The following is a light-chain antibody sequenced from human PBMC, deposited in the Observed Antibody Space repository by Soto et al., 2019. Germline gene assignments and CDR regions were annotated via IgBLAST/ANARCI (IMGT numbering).Light chain of an antibody. CDR3: QQSYSTPLT. CDR2: AAS. Sequence: DIQMTQSPSSLSASVGDRVTITCRARQSISSYLNWFQQKPGKTPKLLIYAASTLLSGVPSRVSGSGSGTDFTLTISGLQPEDFAIYYCQQSYSTPLTFGGGTKVEIK. J-gene: IGKJ4*01. CDR1: QSISSY. V-gene: IGKV1-39*01.